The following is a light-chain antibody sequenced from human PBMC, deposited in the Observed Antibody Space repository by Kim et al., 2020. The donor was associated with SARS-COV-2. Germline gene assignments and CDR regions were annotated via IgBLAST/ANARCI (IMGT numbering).Light chain of an antibody. CDR1: NIGSKS. V-gene: IGLV3-21*01. J-gene: IGLJ2*01. CDR2: YDS. CDR3: QVWESSSDHVV. Sequence: SYELTQPPSVSVAPGKTARITCGGNNIGSKSVHWYQQKPGQAPVLVIYYDSDRPSGIPERFSGSNSGNTATLTISRVEAGDEADYSCQVWESSSDHVVFGGGTKLTVL.